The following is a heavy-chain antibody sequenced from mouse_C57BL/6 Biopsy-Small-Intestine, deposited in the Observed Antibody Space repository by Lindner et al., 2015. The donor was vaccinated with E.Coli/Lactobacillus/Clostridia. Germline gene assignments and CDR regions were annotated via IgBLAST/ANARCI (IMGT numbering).Heavy chain of an antibody. CDR1: GYTFTDYE. D-gene: IGHD2-10*01. J-gene: IGHJ4*01. V-gene: IGHV1-15*01. Sequence: VQLQESGAELVRPGASVTLSCKASGYTFTDYEIHWVRQTPVHGLEWIGAIDPGTGGSAYNPKFKGKAILTADKSSSTASMELRSLTSEDSAVYYCRPTYYGNFHAVDYWGQGTSVTVSS. CDR2: IDPGTGGS. CDR3: RPTYYGNFHAVDY.